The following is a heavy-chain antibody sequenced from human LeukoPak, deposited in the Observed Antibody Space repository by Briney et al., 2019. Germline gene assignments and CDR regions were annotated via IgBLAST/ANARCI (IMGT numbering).Heavy chain of an antibody. CDR2: ISGSGSTR. CDR3: AELGITMIGGV. D-gene: IGHD3-10*02. J-gene: IGHJ6*04. V-gene: IGHV3-48*03. Sequence: PGGSLRLSCAASGFTFSSYEMNWVRQAPGKGLEGVSYISGSGSTRYYADSVKGRFTISRDNAKNSLDLQMNSLRAEDTAVYYCAELGITMIGGVWGKGTTVTISS. CDR1: GFTFSSYE.